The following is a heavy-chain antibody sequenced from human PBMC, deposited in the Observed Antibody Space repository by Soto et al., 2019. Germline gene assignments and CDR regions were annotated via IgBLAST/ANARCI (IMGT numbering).Heavy chain of an antibody. CDR1: GFTFRGAS. D-gene: IGHD1-26*01. V-gene: IGHV3-73*01. J-gene: IGHJ5*02. CDR2: IRSKANSYAT. CDR3: TRQAGKKWELSRGETNWFDP. Sequence: PGGSLGLSCVASGFTFRGASMHWGRQASGKGLEWVGRIRSKANSYATAYAASVKGRFTISRDDSKNTAYLQMNSLKTEDTAVYYCTRQAGKKWELSRGETNWFDPWGQGTLVTVSS.